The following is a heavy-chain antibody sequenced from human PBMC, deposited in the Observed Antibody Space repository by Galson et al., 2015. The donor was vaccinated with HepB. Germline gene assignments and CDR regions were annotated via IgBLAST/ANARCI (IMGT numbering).Heavy chain of an antibody. J-gene: IGHJ2*01. CDR3: TRTRYSSPRWDWYFDL. CDR2: ISNDGSSI. CDR1: GFTFSSYR. D-gene: IGHD6-13*01. Sequence: SLRLSCAASGFTFSSYRMYWVRQVPGEGLVRVSRISNDGSSISYADSVKGRFTISRDNAKNTLYLQMNSLRAEDTAVYYYTRTRYSSPRWDWYFDLWGRGTLVTVSS. V-gene: IGHV3-74*01.